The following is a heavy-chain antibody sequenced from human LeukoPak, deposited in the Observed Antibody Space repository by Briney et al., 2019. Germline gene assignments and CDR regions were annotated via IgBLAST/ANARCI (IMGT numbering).Heavy chain of an antibody. CDR1: GYTFTSYG. CDR3: ARDGPMVRGVIGY. Sequence: ASVKVSCKASGYTFTSYGLTWVRQAPGQGLEWMGWISAYNGHTKYPQKLQGRVTMTTDTSTSTAYMELRSLRSDDTAVYYCARDGPMVRGVIGYWGQGTLVTVSS. V-gene: IGHV1-18*01. CDR2: ISAYNGHT. J-gene: IGHJ4*02. D-gene: IGHD3-10*01.